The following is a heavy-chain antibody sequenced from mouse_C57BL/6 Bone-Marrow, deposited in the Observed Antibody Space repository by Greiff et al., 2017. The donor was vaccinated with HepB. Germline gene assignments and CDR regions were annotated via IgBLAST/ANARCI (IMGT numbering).Heavy chain of an antibody. V-gene: IGHV1-9*01. CDR1: GYTFTGYW. Sequence: VQLQESGAELMKPGASVKLSCKATGYTFTGYWIEWVKQRPGHGLEWIGEILPGSGSTNYNEKFKGKATFTADTSSNTAYMQLSSLTTEDSAIYYCARITTVVATGSYYAMDYWGQGTSVTVSS. D-gene: IGHD1-1*01. J-gene: IGHJ4*01. CDR2: ILPGSGST. CDR3: ARITTVVATGSYYAMDY.